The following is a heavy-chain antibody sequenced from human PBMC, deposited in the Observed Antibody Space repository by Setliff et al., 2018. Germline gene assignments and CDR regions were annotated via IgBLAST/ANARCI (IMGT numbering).Heavy chain of an antibody. V-gene: IGHV4-39*07. Sequence: SETLSLTCTVSGGSISSGSYYWGWIRQPPGKGLEWIGNVYTSGSTNYNPSLKSRVTISVDTSKNQFSLKLSSVTAADTAVYYCASSPTFGGVIVDYWGQGTLVTVSS. J-gene: IGHJ4*02. D-gene: IGHD3-16*02. CDR3: ASSPTFGGVIVDY. CDR1: GGSISSGSYY. CDR2: VYTSGST.